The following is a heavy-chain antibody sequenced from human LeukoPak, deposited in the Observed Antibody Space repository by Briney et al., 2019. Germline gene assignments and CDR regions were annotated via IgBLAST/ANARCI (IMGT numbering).Heavy chain of an antibody. D-gene: IGHD2-2*01. J-gene: IGHJ5*02. V-gene: IGHV4-34*01. Sequence: MPSETLSLTCAVYGGSFSGYYWSWIRQPPGKGLEWIGEINHSGSTNYNPSLKSRVTISVDTSKNQFSLKLSSVTAADTAVYYCAGGVVVPAARGWFDPWGQGTLVTVSS. CDR3: AGGVVVPAARGWFDP. CDR2: INHSGST. CDR1: GGSFSGYY.